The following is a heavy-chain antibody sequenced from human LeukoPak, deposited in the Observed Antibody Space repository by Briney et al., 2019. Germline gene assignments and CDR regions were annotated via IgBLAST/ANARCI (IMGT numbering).Heavy chain of an antibody. V-gene: IGHV3-23*01. J-gene: IGHJ3*02. Sequence: GGSLRLSCAASGFSVSDYSMHWVRQAPGKGLEWVSATSGSGGTTYYADSVKGRFIISRDNSKNTLYVEMNSLRADDTAVYYCAKARHTYGLQQSDAFDIWGQGTMVTISS. CDR2: TSGSGGTT. CDR3: AKARHTYGLQQSDAFDI. CDR1: GFSVSDYS. D-gene: IGHD5-18*01.